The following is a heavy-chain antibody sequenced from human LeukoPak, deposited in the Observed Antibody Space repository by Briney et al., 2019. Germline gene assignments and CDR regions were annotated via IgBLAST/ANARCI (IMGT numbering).Heavy chain of an antibody. Sequence: LGESLKISCKGSGYSFTTYWIGWVRQMPGKGLEWMGIVYPGDSNTRYSPSFQGQVTISADKPISTAYLQWSSLKASDTAMYYCARLYSSSYPFYYYYMDVWGTRTTVTVSS. CDR2: VYPGDSNT. CDR3: ARLYSSSYPFYYYYMDV. CDR1: GYSFTTYW. D-gene: IGHD6-13*01. V-gene: IGHV5-51*01. J-gene: IGHJ6*03.